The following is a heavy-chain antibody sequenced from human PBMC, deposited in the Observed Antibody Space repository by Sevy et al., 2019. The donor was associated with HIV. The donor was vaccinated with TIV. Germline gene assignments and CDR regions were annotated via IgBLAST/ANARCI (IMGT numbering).Heavy chain of an antibody. CDR1: GFTFSSYS. CDR2: ISSSSSYI. Sequence: GGSLRLSCAASGFTFSSYSMNWVRQAPGKGLEWVSSISSSSSYIYYADSVKGRFTISRDNAKNSLYLQMNSLRAEDTAVYYCARDALTGSGSDTGVYYYYMDVWGKGTTVTVSS. D-gene: IGHD3-10*01. J-gene: IGHJ6*03. V-gene: IGHV3-21*01. CDR3: ARDALTGSGSDTGVYYYYMDV.